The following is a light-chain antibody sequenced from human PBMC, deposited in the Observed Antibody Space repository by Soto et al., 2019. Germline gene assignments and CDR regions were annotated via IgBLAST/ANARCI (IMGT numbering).Light chain of an antibody. CDR3: QQYKDWPPLT. J-gene: IGKJ4*01. CDR1: QSVNIN. CDR2: GAS. V-gene: IGKV3D-15*03. Sequence: EIAMTQSPVTLSASPGERVTLSCRASQSVNINLAWYQQRPGQAPRVLIYGASNRASGIPDRFSGSGSGTDFTITISILEPDDFALDYCQQYKDWPPLTFGGGTRVEIK.